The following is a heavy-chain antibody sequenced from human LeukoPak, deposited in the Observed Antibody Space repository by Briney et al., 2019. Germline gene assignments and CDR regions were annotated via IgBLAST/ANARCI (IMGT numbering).Heavy chain of an antibody. CDR1: GGSLSDFA. CDR3: ARGIYYYDSSGYTFDY. J-gene: IGHJ4*02. D-gene: IGHD3-22*01. CDR2: IIATFGTT. V-gene: IGHV1-69*06. Sequence: ASVKVSCKASGGSLSDFAISWVRQAPGQGLEWVGGIIATFGTTNYAQKFQGRVTITADKSTSTAYMELSSLRSEDTAVYYCARGIYYYDSSGYTFDYWGQGTLVTVSS.